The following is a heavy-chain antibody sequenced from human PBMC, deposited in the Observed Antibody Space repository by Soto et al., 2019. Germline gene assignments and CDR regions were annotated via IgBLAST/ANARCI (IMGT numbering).Heavy chain of an antibody. CDR2: IYYRGNA. J-gene: IGHJ4*02. D-gene: IGHD3-9*01. CDR1: DDSINSDKYY. CDR3: ARLEGLATISYYFDF. Sequence: QLQLQESGPGLVKPSETLSLTCSVSDDSINSDKYYWGWIRQPPGKGLEWIGSIYYRGNAYYNPSPQTWVTISLDKSKSQFSLKLNSVTAADSAVYFCARLEGLATISYYFDFWGPGALVTVSS. V-gene: IGHV4-39*01.